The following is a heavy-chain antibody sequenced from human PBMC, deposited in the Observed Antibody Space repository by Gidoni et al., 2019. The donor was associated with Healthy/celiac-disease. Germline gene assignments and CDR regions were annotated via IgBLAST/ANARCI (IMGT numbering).Heavy chain of an antibody. V-gene: IGHV3-30*18. Sequence: QVQLVESGGGVLQPGRSLRLSCAASGFTFSSYGMHWVRQAPGKGLEWVAVISYDGSNKYYADSVKGRFTISRDNSKNTLYLQMNSLRAEDTAVYYCAKPQSDGCFDYWGQGTLVTVSS. J-gene: IGHJ4*02. CDR1: GFTFSSYG. CDR2: ISYDGSNK. CDR3: AKPQSDGCFDY.